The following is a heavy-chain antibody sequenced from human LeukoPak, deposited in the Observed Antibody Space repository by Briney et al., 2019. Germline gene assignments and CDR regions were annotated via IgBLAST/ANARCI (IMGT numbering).Heavy chain of an antibody. CDR1: GHRFTNHW. CDR2: INLGDSET. CDR3: ARRPYSGSPNWFDP. V-gene: IGHV5-51*01. J-gene: IGHJ5*01. D-gene: IGHD1-26*01. Sequence: GESLKISCEAAGHRFTNHWIGWVRQRPGEGLEWMGIINLGDSETHYTPSFQDQVTFSLDKSTNTAYLQWRTLKASDTAMYYCARRPYSGSPNWFDPWGRGTLVTVSS.